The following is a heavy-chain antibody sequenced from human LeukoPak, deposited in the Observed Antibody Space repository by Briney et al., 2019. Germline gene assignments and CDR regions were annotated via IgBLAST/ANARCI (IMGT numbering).Heavy chain of an antibody. CDR3: ARSDHNSWNAFDI. D-gene: IGHD1-26*01. Sequence: PEASVKVSCKASGYTFGSDDINWVRQATGQGLEWMGWINPNNVNLGYAQKFQGRVTITRNTPISTAYMELSSLTSEDTAVYYCARSDHNSWNAFDIWGQGTMVTVSS. J-gene: IGHJ3*02. CDR1: GYTFGSDD. CDR2: INPNNVNL. V-gene: IGHV1-8*03.